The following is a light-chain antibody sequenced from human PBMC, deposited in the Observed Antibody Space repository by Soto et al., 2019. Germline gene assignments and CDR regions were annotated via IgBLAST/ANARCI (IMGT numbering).Light chain of an antibody. V-gene: IGLV2-14*01. Sequence: QSVLTQPASVSGSPGQSITISCTGTSIDVGGYNYVSWYQQHPGKAPKLMIYEVSNWPSGVSNRFSGSKSGNTASLTISGLQAEDEADYYCTSYTASNTFYVFXTGTKVTVL. J-gene: IGLJ1*01. CDR1: SIDVGGYNY. CDR3: TSYTASNTFYV. CDR2: EVS.